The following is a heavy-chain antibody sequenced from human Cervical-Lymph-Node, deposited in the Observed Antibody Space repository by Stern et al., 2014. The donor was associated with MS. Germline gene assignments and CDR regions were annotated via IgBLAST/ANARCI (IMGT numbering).Heavy chain of an antibody. CDR3: ARERQQYCNSEGCSYWYFDL. CDR1: GGSVSSTNW. J-gene: IGHJ2*01. CDR2: IYHSGPS. Sequence: QVQLQESGQGLVKPSGTLSLTCAVSGGSVSSTNWWSWVRQSPGKGLEWIGNIYHSGPSHYVPSLRSRVSISLDNPNHPLSLHLTSVTAADTAVYYCARERQQYCNSEGCSYWYFDLWGRGTLVTVSS. V-gene: IGHV4-4*02. D-gene: IGHD2/OR15-2a*01.